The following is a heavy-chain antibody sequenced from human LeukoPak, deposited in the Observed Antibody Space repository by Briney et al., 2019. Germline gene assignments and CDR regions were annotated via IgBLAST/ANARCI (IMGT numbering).Heavy chain of an antibody. CDR1: GYTFTGYY. CDR3: ARGVAAAGRNWFDP. V-gene: IGHV1-8*02. CDR2: MNPNSGNT. Sequence: GASVKVSCKASGYTFTGYYMHWVRQAPGQGLEWMGWMNPNSGNTGYAQKFQGRVTMTRNTYISTAYMELSSLRSEDTAVYYCARGVAAAGRNWFDPWGQGTLVTVSS. J-gene: IGHJ5*02. D-gene: IGHD6-13*01.